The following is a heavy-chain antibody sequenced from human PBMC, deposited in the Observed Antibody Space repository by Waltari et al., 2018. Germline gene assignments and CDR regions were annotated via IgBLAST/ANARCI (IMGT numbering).Heavy chain of an antibody. J-gene: IGHJ4*02. V-gene: IGHV3-23*01. CDR2: ISGSGGST. D-gene: IGHD1-26*01. CDR1: GFTFSSYA. Sequence: EVQLLESGGGLVQPGGSLRLSCAASGFTFSSYAMIWVRQAPGKGLEWVSAISGSGGSTYYAASVKGRFTISRDNSKNTLYLQMNSLRAEDTAVYYCAKSIVGATRPTDYWGQGTLVTVSS. CDR3: AKSIVGATRPTDY.